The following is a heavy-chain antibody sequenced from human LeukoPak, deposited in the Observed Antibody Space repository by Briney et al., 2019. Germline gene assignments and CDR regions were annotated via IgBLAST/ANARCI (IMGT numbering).Heavy chain of an antibody. CDR2: IRYDGSNK. J-gene: IGHJ6*03. CDR3: AKDGYYDFWSGYSQRDYYYYMDV. V-gene: IGHV3-30*02. D-gene: IGHD3-3*01. Sequence: PGGSLRLSCAASGFTFSSYGMHWVRQAPGKGLEWVAFIRYDGSNKYYADSVKGRFTISRDNSKNTLYLQMSSLRAEDTAVYYCAKDGYYDFWSGYSQRDYYYYMDVWGKGTTVTVSS. CDR1: GFTFSSYG.